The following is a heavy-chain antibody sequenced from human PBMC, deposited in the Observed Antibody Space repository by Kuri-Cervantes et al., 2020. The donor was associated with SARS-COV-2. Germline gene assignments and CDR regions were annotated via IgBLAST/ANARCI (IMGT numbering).Heavy chain of an antibody. Sequence: ETLSLTCTVSGGSISSGSYHWSWVRQAPGKGLEWVSAISGSGGSTYYADSVKGRFTISRDNSKNTLYLQMNSLRAEDTAVYYCASYYDSSGYYYYYMDVWGKGTTVTVSS. CDR3: ASYYDSSGYYYYYMDV. V-gene: IGHV3-23*01. CDR2: ISGSGGST. D-gene: IGHD3-22*01. CDR1: GGSISSGSYH. J-gene: IGHJ6*03.